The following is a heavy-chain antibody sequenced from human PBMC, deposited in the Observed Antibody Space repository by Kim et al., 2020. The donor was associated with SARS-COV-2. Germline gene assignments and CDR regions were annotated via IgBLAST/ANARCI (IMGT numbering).Heavy chain of an antibody. V-gene: IGHV4-34*01. CDR2: INHSGST. CDR3: ARARWVATDY. D-gene: IGHD5-12*01. Sequence: SETLSLTCAVYGGSFSGYYWSWIRQPPGKGLEWIGEINHSGSTNYNPSLKSRVTISVDTSKNQFSLKLSSVTAADTAVYYCARARWVATDYWGQGTLVTVSS. J-gene: IGHJ4*02. CDR1: GGSFSGYY.